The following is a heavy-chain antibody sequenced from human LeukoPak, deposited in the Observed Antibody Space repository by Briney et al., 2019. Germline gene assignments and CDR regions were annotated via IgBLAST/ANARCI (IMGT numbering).Heavy chain of an antibody. J-gene: IGHJ6*02. CDR1: GGSISGYY. CDR2: IHYSGRA. V-gene: IGHV4-59*01. CDR3: VRFGVNYDMDV. Sequence: PSETLSLTCSVSGGSISGYYWTWVRQPPGKGLEWIGQIHYSGRADYNPSLKSRITMSVDTSRNQISLKPSSVTAADTAIYYCVRFGVNYDMDVWGQGTTVTVFS. D-gene: IGHD3-16*01.